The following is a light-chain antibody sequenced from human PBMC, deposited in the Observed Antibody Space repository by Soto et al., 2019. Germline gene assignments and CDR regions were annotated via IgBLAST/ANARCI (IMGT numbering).Light chain of an antibody. V-gene: IGKV1-33*01. CDR1: QGISNS. CDR3: QQYGDLPFT. J-gene: IGKJ3*01. Sequence: DIQMTQSPSSLSASVGDRVTITCQASQGISNSLNWYQHTPGKAPKLLIYDASNLETGVPPRFSVGGSGTEFTFTISSLQPEDIGTYYCQQYGDLPFTFGPGTKVAIK. CDR2: DAS.